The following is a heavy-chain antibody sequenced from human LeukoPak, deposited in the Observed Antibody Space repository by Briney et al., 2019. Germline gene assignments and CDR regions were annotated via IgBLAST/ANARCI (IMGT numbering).Heavy chain of an antibody. J-gene: IGHJ4*02. CDR1: GFRFSSYS. CDR3: AKDTSMVTGYYFDY. D-gene: IGHD5-18*01. V-gene: IGHV3-48*01. Sequence: GGSLRLSCAASGFRFSSYSMNWVRQAPGKGLEWVSYITSSSGTLYYADSVKGRFTISRDNAKNSLYLQTNSLRAEDTAVYYCAKDTSMVTGYYFDYWGQGTLVTVSS. CDR2: ITSSSGTL.